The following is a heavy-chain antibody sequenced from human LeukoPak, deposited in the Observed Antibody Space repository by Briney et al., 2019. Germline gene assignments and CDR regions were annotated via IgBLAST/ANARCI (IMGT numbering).Heavy chain of an antibody. Sequence: PGGSLRLSCAASGFTFDDYAMHWVRQAPGKGLEWVSGISWNSGSIGYADSVKGRFTISRDNAKNTLYLQMNSLRAEDTAVYYCARELGFGNWGQGTLVTVSS. CDR3: ARELGFGN. V-gene: IGHV3-9*01. D-gene: IGHD3-3*01. J-gene: IGHJ4*02. CDR1: GFTFDDYA. CDR2: ISWNSGSI.